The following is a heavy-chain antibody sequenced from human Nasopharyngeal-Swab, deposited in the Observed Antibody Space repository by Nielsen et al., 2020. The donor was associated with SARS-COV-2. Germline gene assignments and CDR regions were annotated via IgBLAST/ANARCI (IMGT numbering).Heavy chain of an antibody. Sequence: GESLKISCAASGVNFGTYWMHWVRQAPGKGLEWVSRINSDGSSTGDADSVKGRFTVSRDNAKNTLYLQMNSLRAEDTAVYYCARGYAAMGFFDYWGQGTLVTVSS. V-gene: IGHV3-74*01. J-gene: IGHJ4*02. CDR2: INSDGSST. CDR3: ARGYAAMGFFDY. D-gene: IGHD2-2*01. CDR1: GVNFGTYW.